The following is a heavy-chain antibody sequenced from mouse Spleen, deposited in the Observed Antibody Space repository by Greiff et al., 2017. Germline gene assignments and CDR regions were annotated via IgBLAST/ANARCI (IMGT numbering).Heavy chain of an antibody. CDR1: GFNIKDTY. CDR2: IDPANGNT. V-gene: IGHV14-3*02. Sequence: VQLQQSGAELVKPGASVKLSCTASGFNIKDTYMHWVKQRPEQGLEWIGRIDPANGNTKYDPKFQGKATITADTSSNTAYLQLSSLTSEDTAVYYCARYGSFPYYFDYWGQGTTLTVSS. CDR3: ARYGSFPYYFDY. J-gene: IGHJ2*01. D-gene: IGHD1-1*01.